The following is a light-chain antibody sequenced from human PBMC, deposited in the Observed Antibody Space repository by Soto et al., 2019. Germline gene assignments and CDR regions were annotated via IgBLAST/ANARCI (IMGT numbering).Light chain of an antibody. CDR2: DAS. CDR3: QQYDTYPLT. J-gene: IGKJ1*01. V-gene: IGKV1-5*01. Sequence: DIQMAQSPSTLSASVGDRVTITCRASQNIDSWLAWYQHKPGKAAKVLIYDASSLETGVPSRFSGSGSGTEFSLTISSLRPDDFATYYCQQYDTYPLTFGQGTMVEIK. CDR1: QNIDSW.